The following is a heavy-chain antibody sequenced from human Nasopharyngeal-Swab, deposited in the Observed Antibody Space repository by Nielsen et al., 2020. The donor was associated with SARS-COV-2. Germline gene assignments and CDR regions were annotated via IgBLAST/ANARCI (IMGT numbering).Heavy chain of an antibody. Sequence: GESLKISCAASGFTFSSYDMHWVRQATGKGLEWVSAIGTAGDTYYPGSVKGRFTISRENAKNSLYLQMNSLRAGDTAVYYCARGGGFCTSCYGVDYWGQGTLVTVSS. CDR2: IGTAGDT. D-gene: IGHD2-2*01. J-gene: IGHJ4*02. V-gene: IGHV3-13*01. CDR1: GFTFSSYD. CDR3: ARGGGFCTSCYGVDY.